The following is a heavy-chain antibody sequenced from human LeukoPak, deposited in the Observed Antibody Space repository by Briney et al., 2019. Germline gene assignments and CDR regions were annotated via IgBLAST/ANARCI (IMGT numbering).Heavy chain of an antibody. CDR2: VYSGGST. Sequence: GGSLRLSCTASRFTVSSNSMSWVSQAPGEGLEWVSLVYSGGSTYCADSVKGRFTISRDNSKNTLYLQMNSLRAEDTAVYYCARELTKYGDYYHFDYWGQGTLVTVSS. J-gene: IGHJ4*02. D-gene: IGHD4-17*01. CDR3: ARELTKYGDYYHFDY. V-gene: IGHV3-66*01. CDR1: RFTVSSNS.